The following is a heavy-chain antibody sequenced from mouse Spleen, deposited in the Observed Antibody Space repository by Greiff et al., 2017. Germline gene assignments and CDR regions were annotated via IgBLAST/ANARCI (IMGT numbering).Heavy chain of an antibody. Sequence: EVQRVESGGGLVKPGGSLKLSCAASGFTFSSYAMSWVRQTPEKRLEWVATISSGGSYTYYPDSVKGRFTISGDNAKNTLYLQMSSLRSEDTAMYYCARQLGPGAMDYWGQGTSVTVSS. CDR2: ISSGGSYT. CDR3: ARQLGPGAMDY. V-gene: IGHV5-9-3*01. D-gene: IGHD3-1*01. CDR1: GFTFSSYA. J-gene: IGHJ4*01.